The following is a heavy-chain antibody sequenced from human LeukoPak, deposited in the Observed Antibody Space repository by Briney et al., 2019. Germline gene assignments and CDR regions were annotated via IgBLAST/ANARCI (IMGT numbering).Heavy chain of an antibody. V-gene: IGHV1-69*05. CDR3: ARGEYYYGSGSSPLDY. CDR2: FIPIFGTA. CDR1: GGTFSSYA. Sequence: SVKVSWKASGGTFSSYAISWVLHAPVQGLVWLEAFIPIFGTANYALKFQGRVTITRDTSASTAYMELSSLRSEDTAVYYCARGEYYYGSGSSPLDYWGQGTLVTVSS. D-gene: IGHD3-10*01. J-gene: IGHJ4*02.